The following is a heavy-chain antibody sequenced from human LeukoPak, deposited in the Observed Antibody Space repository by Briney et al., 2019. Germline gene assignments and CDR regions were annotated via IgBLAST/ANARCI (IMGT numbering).Heavy chain of an antibody. CDR3: ARRTSVLGMDV. J-gene: IGHJ6*02. D-gene: IGHD2-2*01. CDR1: GGSISSGGYY. Sequence: PSETLSLTCTVSGGSISSGGYYWSWIRQHPGKGLEWIGYIYYSGSTYYNPSLKSRVIISVDTSKNQFSLKLSSVTAADTAVYYCARRTSVLGMDVWGQGTTVTVSS. V-gene: IGHV4-31*03. CDR2: IYYSGST.